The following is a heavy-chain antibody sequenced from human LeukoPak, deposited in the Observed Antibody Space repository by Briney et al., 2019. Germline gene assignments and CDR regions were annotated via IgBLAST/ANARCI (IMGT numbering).Heavy chain of an antibody. CDR3: ARGRDGYIPYNWFDP. Sequence: GASVKVSCKASGYTFTGYYMHWVRQAPGQGLEWMGWINPNSGGTNYAQKFQGRVTMTRDTSISTAYMELTGLRSEDMAVYYCARGRDGYIPYNWFDPWGQGTLVTVSS. CDR2: INPNSGGT. D-gene: IGHD5-24*01. J-gene: IGHJ5*02. CDR1: GYTFTGYY. V-gene: IGHV1-2*02.